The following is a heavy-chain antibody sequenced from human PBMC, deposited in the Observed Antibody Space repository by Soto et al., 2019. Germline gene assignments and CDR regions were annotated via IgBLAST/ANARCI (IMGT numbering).Heavy chain of an antibody. D-gene: IGHD3-16*02. CDR3: AKTSTYYDYIWGSYRLDAFDI. V-gene: IGHV3-7*05. CDR2: IKQDGSEK. J-gene: IGHJ3*02. Sequence: GGSLRLSCAASGFTFTNYWMTWVRQAPGRGLEWVANIKQDGSEKHYVDSVKGRFTISRDNAQNSLYLQMNSLRAEDTAVYYCAKTSTYYDYIWGSYRLDAFDIWGQGTMVTVSS. CDR1: GFTFTNYW.